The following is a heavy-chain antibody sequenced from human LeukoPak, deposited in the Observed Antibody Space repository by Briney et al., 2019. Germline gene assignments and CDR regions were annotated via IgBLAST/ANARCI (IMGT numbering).Heavy chain of an antibody. V-gene: IGHV1-46*01. J-gene: IGHJ6*03. CDR3: ARGPSITTVRGGQWYYYMDV. Sequence: ASVKVSWKASGYTFTSYYMHWVRQASGQGLEWMGIINPSGGSTSYAQKFQGRVTMTRDMSTSTVYMELSSLRSEDTAVYYCARGPSITTVRGGQWYYYMDVWGKGTTVTISS. CDR2: INPSGGST. CDR1: GYTFTSYY. D-gene: IGHD3-10*01.